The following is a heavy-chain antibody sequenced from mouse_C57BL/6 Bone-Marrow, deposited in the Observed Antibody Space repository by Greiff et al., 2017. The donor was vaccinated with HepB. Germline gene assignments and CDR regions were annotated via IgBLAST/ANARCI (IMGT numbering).Heavy chain of an antibody. V-gene: IGHV5-2*03. J-gene: IGHJ3*01. CDR2: INSDGGST. Sequence: EVKVEESGGGLVQPGESLKLSCESNEYEFPSHDMSWVRKTPEKRLELVAAINSDGGSTYYPDTMERRFIISRDNTKKTLYLQMSSLRSEDTALYYCARLITTVVATSWFAYWGQGTLVTVSA. CDR3: ARLITTVVATSWFAY. CDR1: EYEFPSHD. D-gene: IGHD1-1*01.